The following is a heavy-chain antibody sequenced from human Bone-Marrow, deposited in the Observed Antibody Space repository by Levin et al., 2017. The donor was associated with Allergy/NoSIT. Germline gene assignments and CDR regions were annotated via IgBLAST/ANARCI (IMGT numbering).Heavy chain of an antibody. V-gene: IGHV3-48*02. CDR2: ITSSGDGT. J-gene: IGHJ4*02. CDR3: ARDPARGYYDSSGYSGDH. Sequence: GESLNISCAASGFTFRHYTMNWVRQAPGKGLEWVSCITSSGDGTYYADSVKGRFTISRDNAKNSLYLHLNRLRDEDTAMYYCARDPARGYYDSSGYSGDHWGQGTLVTVSS. CDR1: GFTFRHYT. D-gene: IGHD3-22*01.